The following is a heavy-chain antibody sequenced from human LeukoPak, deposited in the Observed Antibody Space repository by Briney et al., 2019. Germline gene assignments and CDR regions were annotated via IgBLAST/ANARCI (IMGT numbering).Heavy chain of an antibody. D-gene: IGHD4-11*01. Sequence: ASVKVSCKASGYTFTSYYMHWVRQAPGQGLDWMGMINPSGGGTSYAQTFQGRVTMTRDTSTSTVYMELSSLRSEDTAVYHCARIHDSNYGFDYWGQGTLVTVSS. CDR2: INPSGGGT. CDR1: GYTFTSYY. CDR3: ARIHDSNYGFDY. V-gene: IGHV1-46*03. J-gene: IGHJ4*02.